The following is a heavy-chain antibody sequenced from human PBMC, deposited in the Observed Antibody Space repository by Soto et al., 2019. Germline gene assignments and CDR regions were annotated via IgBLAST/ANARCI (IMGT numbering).Heavy chain of an antibody. D-gene: IGHD6-13*01. J-gene: IGHJ3*02. CDR1: RFTFSTYS. Sequence: EVQLVESGGGLVKPGGSLRLSCAASRFTFSTYSLHWVRQAPGKGLEWVSSISTSSAYIYYADSVKGRFTISRDNAKNSLFLQMNSLRAEDTAVYYCAKAYSGSSHGGFDAFDIWGQGTMVTVSS. V-gene: IGHV3-21*01. CDR2: ISTSSAYI. CDR3: AKAYSGSSHGGFDAFDI.